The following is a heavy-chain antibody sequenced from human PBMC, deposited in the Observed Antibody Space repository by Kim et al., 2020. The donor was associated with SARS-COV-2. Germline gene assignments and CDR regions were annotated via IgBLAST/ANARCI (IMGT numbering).Heavy chain of an antibody. V-gene: IGHV3-43D*03. CDR2: ISWDGGST. D-gene: IGHD3-3*01. CDR3: AKDSLLRRPFWSGYYTGGNYFDY. CDR1: GFTFDDYA. Sequence: GGSLRLSCAASGFTFDDYAMHWVRQAPGKGLEWVSLISWDGGSTYYADSVKGRFTISRDNSKNSLYLQMNSLRAEDTALYYCAKDSLLRRPFWSGYYTGGNYFDYWGQGTLVTVSS. J-gene: IGHJ4*02.